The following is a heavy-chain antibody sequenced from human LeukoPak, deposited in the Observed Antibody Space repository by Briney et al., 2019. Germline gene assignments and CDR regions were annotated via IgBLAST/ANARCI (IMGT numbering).Heavy chain of an antibody. J-gene: IGHJ4*02. V-gene: IGHV1-18*01. Sequence: ASVKVSCKASGYTFTSYGISWVRQAPGQGLEWMGWISAYNGNTNYAQKLQGRVTMTRDTSISTAYMELSRLRSDDTAVYYCARGLRVTYYDILTGYSRFGYWGQGTLVTVSS. CDR3: ARGLRVTYYDILTGYSRFGY. CDR2: ISAYNGNT. CDR1: GYTFTSYG. D-gene: IGHD3-9*01.